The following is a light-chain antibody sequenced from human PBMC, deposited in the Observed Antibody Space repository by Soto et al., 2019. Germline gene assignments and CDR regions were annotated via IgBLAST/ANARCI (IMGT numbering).Light chain of an antibody. CDR3: QQYDNSPIT. CDR2: GAS. Sequence: EIVLTQSPGILSLSPGERASLSCGASQSISSSFLAWYQQKPGQAPRLLIYGASSRATGIPDRFSGTGSETDFTLTISRLVPEDFAVYYCQQYDNSPITFGQGTRLEIK. CDR1: QSISSSF. J-gene: IGKJ5*01. V-gene: IGKV3-20*01.